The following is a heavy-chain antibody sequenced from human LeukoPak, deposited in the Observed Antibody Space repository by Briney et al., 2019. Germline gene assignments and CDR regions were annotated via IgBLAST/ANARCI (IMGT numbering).Heavy chain of an antibody. V-gene: IGHV1-69*06. CDR3: ARVERDGYNWDAFDI. CDR2: IIPIFGTA. D-gene: IGHD5-24*01. J-gene: IGHJ3*02. CDR1: GGTFSSYA. Sequence: GVSVKVSCKASGGTFSSYAISWVRQAPGQGLEWMGGIIPIFGTANYAQKFQGRVTITADKSTSTAYMELSSLRSEDTAVYYCARVERDGYNWDAFDIWGQGTMVTVSS.